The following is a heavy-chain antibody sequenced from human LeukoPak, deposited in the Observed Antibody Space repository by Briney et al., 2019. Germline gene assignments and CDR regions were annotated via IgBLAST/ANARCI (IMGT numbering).Heavy chain of an antibody. CDR2: INPNSGGT. CDR3: ARDESSVVDTATGIDY. CDR1: GGTFSSYA. J-gene: IGHJ4*02. D-gene: IGHD5-18*01. Sequence: ASVKVSCKASGGTFSSYAISWVRQAPGQGLEWMGWINPNSGGTNYAQKFQGRVTMTRDTSISTAYKELSRLRSDDTAVYYCARDESSVVDTATGIDYWGQGTLVTVSS. V-gene: IGHV1-2*02.